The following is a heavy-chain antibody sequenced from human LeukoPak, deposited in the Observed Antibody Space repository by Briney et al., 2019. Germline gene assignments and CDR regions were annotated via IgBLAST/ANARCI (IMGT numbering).Heavy chain of an antibody. CDR1: GGSISSYY. D-gene: IGHD3-22*01. Sequence: PSETLSLTCTVSGGSISSYYWSWIRQPAGKGLEWIGRIYTSGSTSYNPSLKSRVTMSVDTSKNQFSLKLSSVTAADTAVYYCARNDYYDSSGYYDVDAFDIWGQGTMVTVSS. CDR3: ARNDYYDSSGYYDVDAFDI. J-gene: IGHJ3*02. V-gene: IGHV4-4*07. CDR2: IYTSGST.